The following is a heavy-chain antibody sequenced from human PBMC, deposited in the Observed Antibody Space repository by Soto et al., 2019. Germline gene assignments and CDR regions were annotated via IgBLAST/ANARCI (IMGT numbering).Heavy chain of an antibody. CDR3: ARKVVGSTSRPDYWYFDL. Sequence: EVQLLESGGDSVQPGGSVRLSCAGSGFTFINYAMNWVRQAPGKGLEWVSTISGGGDATFFADSVRGRFTFSRDNSKNTVTLQMTSLGVDDTAVYYCARKVVGSTSRPDYWYFDLWGRGTLVNVSS. V-gene: IGHV3-23*01. J-gene: IGHJ2*01. CDR2: ISGGGDAT. CDR1: GFTFINYA. D-gene: IGHD2-21*01.